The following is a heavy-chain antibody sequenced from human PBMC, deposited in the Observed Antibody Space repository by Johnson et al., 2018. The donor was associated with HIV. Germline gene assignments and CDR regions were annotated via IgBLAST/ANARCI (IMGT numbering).Heavy chain of an antibody. Sequence: QVQLVESGGDVVRPGRSLRLSCAASGFTLSSYGMHWVRQAPGKGLEWVAVISYDGSNKYYADSVKGRFTISRDNSKNTLYLQMNSLRAEDTAVYYCAKGWGRGTFSTDDSFDIWGQGTMVTVSS. D-gene: IGHD1-26*01. J-gene: IGHJ3*02. V-gene: IGHV3-30*18. CDR3: AKGWGRGTFSTDDSFDI. CDR2: ISYDGSNK. CDR1: GFTLSSYG.